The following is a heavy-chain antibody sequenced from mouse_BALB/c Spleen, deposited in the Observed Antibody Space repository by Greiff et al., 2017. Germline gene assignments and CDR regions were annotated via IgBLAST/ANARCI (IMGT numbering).Heavy chain of an antibody. Sequence: VQLKESGGGLVKPGGSLKLSCAASGFAFSSYDMSWVRQTPEKRLEWVAYISSGGGSTYYPDTVKGRFTISRDNAKNTLYLQMSSLKSEDTAMYYCARHQSDGYYDAMDYWGQGTSVTVSS. J-gene: IGHJ4*01. V-gene: IGHV5-12-1*01. CDR1: GFAFSSYD. D-gene: IGHD2-3*01. CDR2: ISSGGGST. CDR3: ARHQSDGYYDAMDY.